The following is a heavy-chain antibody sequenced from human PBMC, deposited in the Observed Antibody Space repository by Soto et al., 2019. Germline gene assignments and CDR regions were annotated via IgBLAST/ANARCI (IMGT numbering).Heavy chain of an antibody. CDR3: ARSYCGDDCALDH. V-gene: IGHV3-30-3*01. D-gene: IGHD2-21*02. J-gene: IGHJ4*02. CDR1: GFIFSNYV. CDR2: ISYDGNSK. Sequence: PGGSLRLSCAASGFIFSNYVMHWARQAPGKGLEWVAVISYDGNSKHYADSVKGRFTISRDNSKSTLYVQMNSLRAEDTAVYYCARSYCGDDCALDHWGQGALVTVSS.